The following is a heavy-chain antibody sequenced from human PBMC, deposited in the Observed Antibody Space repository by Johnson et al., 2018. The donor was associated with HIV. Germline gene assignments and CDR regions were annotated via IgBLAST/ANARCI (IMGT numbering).Heavy chain of an antibody. CDR3: AKDGYYDFWSGYHGADAFDI. D-gene: IGHD3-3*01. CDR1: GFTFSNYA. J-gene: IGHJ3*02. CDR2: ISYDGSNK. V-gene: IGHV3-30*04. Sequence: VHLVESGGGVVQPERSLRLSCSASGFTFSNYAMHWVRQAPGKGLEWVACISYDGSNKYYADSVKGRFTISRDNSKNTLYLQMNSLRAEDTAVYYCAKDGYYDFWSGYHGADAFDIWGQGTMVTVSS.